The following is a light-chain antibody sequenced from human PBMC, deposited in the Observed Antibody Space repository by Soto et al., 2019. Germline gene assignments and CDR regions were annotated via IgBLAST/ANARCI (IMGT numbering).Light chain of an antibody. CDR1: SSDVGGYNY. J-gene: IGLJ1*01. CDR2: RVT. CDR3: GSYTSSSTYV. V-gene: IGLV2-14*03. Sequence: QSALTQPASVSGSPVQSITISCTGTSSDVGGYNYVSWYQQHPGKAPILMIYRVTDRPSGVSNHFSASKSGNTASLTISGLQAEDEADYYCGSYTSSSTYVFGTGTKVTVL.